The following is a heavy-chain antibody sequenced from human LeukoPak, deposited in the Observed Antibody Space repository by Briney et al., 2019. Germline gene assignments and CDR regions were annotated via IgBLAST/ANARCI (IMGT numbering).Heavy chain of an antibody. D-gene: IGHD4-17*01. V-gene: IGHV4-34*01. CDR3: ARVTRASFTVTTHHWYFDL. Sequence: LRLSCTASGFTFGDYAMSWIRQPPGKGLEWIGEINHSGSTNYNPSLKSRVTISVDTSKNQFSLKLSSVTAADTAVYYCARVTRASFTVTTHHWYFDLWGRGTLVTVSS. CDR2: INHSGST. J-gene: IGHJ2*01. CDR1: GFTFGDYA.